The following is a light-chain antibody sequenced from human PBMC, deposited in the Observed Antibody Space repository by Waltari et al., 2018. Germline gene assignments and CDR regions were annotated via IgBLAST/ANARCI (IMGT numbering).Light chain of an antibody. V-gene: IGKV2-28*01. CDR2: LGS. CDR3: MQALESPRT. CDR1: QSLLHRNGYNY. Sequence: DIVMTQSPLSLSVTPGEPASISCRSSQSLLHRNGYNYLDWNLQKPGQSPQLLIYLGSNRAAGVPDMFSGSGSGTDFTLKISRVETEDVGVYYCMQALESPRTVGQGTKVEIK. J-gene: IGKJ1*01.